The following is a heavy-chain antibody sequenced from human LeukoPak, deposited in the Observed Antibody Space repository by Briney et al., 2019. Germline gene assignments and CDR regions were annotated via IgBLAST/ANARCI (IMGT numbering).Heavy chain of an antibody. V-gene: IGHV1-69-2*01. CDR2: VDPEDGET. D-gene: IGHD6-13*01. CDR1: GYTFTDYY. Sequence: ASVKVSCKVSGYTFTDYYMHWVQQAPGKGLEWMGLVDPEDGETIYAEKFQGRVTITADKSTSTAYMELSSLRSEDTAVYYCASGVGIAAAGPTNDYWGQGTLVTVSS. J-gene: IGHJ4*02. CDR3: ASGVGIAAAGPTNDY.